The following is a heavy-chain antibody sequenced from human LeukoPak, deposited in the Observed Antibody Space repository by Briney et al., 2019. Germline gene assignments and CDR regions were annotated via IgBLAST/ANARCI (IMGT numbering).Heavy chain of an antibody. CDR2: INHSGST. Sequence: PSETLSLTCTVSGDSISSSYYWSWIRQPPGKGLEWIGEINHSGSTNYNPSLKSRVTISVDTSKNQFSLKLSSLTAADTAVYYCATREVLNSWFDPWGQGTLVTVSS. J-gene: IGHJ5*02. D-gene: IGHD3-16*01. CDR3: ATREVLNSWFDP. V-gene: IGHV4-34*01. CDR1: GDSISSSYY.